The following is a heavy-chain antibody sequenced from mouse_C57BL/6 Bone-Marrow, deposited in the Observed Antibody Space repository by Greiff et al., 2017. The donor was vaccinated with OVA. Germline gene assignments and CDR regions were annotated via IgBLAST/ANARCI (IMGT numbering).Heavy chain of an antibody. V-gene: IGHV1-55*01. CDR2: FYPGSGST. J-gene: IGHJ2*01. CDR1: GFTFTSYW. CDR3: ARSGITTVVERFDY. D-gene: IGHD1-1*01. Sequence: QVQLQQPGAELVKPGASVKMSCKASGFTFTSYWITWVIQRPGQGLEWIGDFYPGSGSTNYNGKFKGKATLTADKSSSTAYMQLSSLTSEDSAVYFCARSGITTVVERFDYWGQGTTLTVSS.